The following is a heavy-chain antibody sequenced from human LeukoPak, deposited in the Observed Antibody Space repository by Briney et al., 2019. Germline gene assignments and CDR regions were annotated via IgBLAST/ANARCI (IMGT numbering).Heavy chain of an antibody. CDR1: GFPFSTYA. J-gene: IGHJ4*02. CDR3: AKDRVAVAGTLGDYFDY. Sequence: GRSLRLSCAASGFPFSTYAMYWVRQAPGKGLEWVAVISYDGSNKYYADSVKGRFTISRDNSKNTLYLQMNSLRAEDTAVYYCAKDRVAVAGTLGDYFDYWGQGTLVTVSS. CDR2: ISYDGSNK. V-gene: IGHV3-30*04. D-gene: IGHD6-19*01.